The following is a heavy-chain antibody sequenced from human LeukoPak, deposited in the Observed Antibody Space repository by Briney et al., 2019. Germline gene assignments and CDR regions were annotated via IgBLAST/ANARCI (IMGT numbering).Heavy chain of an antibody. CDR3: AKARRIQLWLS. D-gene: IGHD5-18*01. V-gene: IGHV3-23*01. CDR2: ISGSGGST. J-gene: IGHJ5*02. CDR1: GFTFSSYA. Sequence: GGSLRLSCAASGFTFSSYAMSWVRQAPGKGLEWVSGISGSGGSTYYADCVKGRFTISRDNSKNTLYLQMISLRAEDTAVYYCAKARRIQLWLSWGQGTLVTVSS.